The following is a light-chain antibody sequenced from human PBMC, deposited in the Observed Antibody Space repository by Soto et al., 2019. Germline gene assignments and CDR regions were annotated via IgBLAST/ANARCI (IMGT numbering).Light chain of an antibody. CDR3: QQYSKWPIT. CDR1: QSVNIN. J-gene: IGKJ5*01. CDR2: GIS. Sequence: EIGMTQSPAILSVTPGESATLSCRASQSVNINYLAWYQQHPGQPPRLLIYGISTRATGIPARFSGSGSGTEFSLTISSLQSEDFAVYYCQQYSKWPITFGQGTRLEI. V-gene: IGKV3-15*01.